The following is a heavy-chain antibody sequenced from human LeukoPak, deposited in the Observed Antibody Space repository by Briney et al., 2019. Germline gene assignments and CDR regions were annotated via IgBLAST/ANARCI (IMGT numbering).Heavy chain of an antibody. Sequence: GGSLRLSCAASGLTFSSHWMHWVRQAPGKGLVWVSRITNDGSSTTYADSVKGRFSISRDNAKNTLYLQMNSLRVEDTAVYYCARGRPHGNDYWGQGALVTVSS. J-gene: IGHJ4*02. CDR3: ARGRPHGNDY. D-gene: IGHD4-23*01. V-gene: IGHV3-74*01. CDR2: ITNDGSST. CDR1: GLTFSSHW.